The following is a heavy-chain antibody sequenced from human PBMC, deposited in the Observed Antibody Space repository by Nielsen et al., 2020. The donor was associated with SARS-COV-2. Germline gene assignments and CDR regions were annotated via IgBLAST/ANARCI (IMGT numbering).Heavy chain of an antibody. CDR1: GFTFSSYW. Sequence: GESLKISCAASGFTFSSYWMSWVRQAPGKGLEWVANIKQDGSEKYYVDSVKGRFTISRDNAKNSLYLQMNSLRAEDTAVYYCARAGLFSSGSYFDYWGQGTLVIVSS. D-gene: IGHD6-19*01. J-gene: IGHJ4*02. V-gene: IGHV3-7*01. CDR2: IKQDGSEK. CDR3: ARAGLFSSGSYFDY.